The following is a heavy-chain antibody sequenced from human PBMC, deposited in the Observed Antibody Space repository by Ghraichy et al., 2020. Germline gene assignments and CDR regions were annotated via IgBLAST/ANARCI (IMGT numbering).Heavy chain of an antibody. CDR1: GFTVSNNY. CDR2: IYSTGNT. CDR3: ARGGISDPSASFHFDY. J-gene: IGHJ4*02. Sequence: GGSLRLSCAASGFTVSNNYVTWVRQAPGKGLEWVSTIYSTGNTYYADSVKVRFSISRDTSQNSVYLQMNSLTVEDTAVYYCARGGISDPSASFHFDYWGQGTLVTVSS. D-gene: IGHD3-10*01. V-gene: IGHV3-66*01.